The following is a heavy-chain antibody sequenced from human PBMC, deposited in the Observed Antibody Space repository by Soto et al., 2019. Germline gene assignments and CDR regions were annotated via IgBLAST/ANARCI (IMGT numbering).Heavy chain of an antibody. J-gene: IGHJ4*02. CDR2: ISYSGST. V-gene: IGHV4-30-4*01. CDR1: GGSISSGNYY. Sequence: QVQLQESGPGLVKPSQTLSLTCTVSGGSISSGNYYWSWIRQPPGKGLEWIGFISYSGSTYYNASLKSLFTISVDTSQNQFSLNLSFVTAADTAVYYCATMGTPATGLYYFDYWGQGTLVTVSS. CDR3: ATMGTPATGLYYFDY. D-gene: IGHD1-7*01.